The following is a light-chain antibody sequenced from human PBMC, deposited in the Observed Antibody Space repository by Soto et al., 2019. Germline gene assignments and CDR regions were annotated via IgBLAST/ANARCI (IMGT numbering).Light chain of an antibody. Sequence: IQITLFPPTMSACLGDTVPVTCRTSQSVSGWLAWYQQKPGEAPKLLIYDASAWPRGIPSRFSGSGSGTKFTLTIASLQPDDFATYYCQQYETLSVTFGPGTKVDI. CDR2: DAS. J-gene: IGKJ1*01. CDR1: QSVSGW. CDR3: QQYETLSVT. V-gene: IGKV1-5*01.